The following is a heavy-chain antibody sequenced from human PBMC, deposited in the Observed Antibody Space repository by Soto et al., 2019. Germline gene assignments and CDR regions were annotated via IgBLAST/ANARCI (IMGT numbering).Heavy chain of an antibody. D-gene: IGHD2-15*01. CDR3: ARADLLAGYHSVYFDY. V-gene: IGHV4-59*01. CDR1: GGSISSYY. CDR2: IYYSGST. Sequence: SETLSLTCTFSGGSISSYYWSWIRQPPGKGLEWIGYIYYSGSTNYNPSLKSRVTISVDTSKNQFSLKLSSVTAADTAVYCCARADLLAGYHSVYFDYWGQGTLVTVSS. J-gene: IGHJ4*02.